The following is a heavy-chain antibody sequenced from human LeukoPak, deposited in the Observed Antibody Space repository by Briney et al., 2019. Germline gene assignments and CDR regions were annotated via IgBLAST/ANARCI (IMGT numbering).Heavy chain of an antibody. CDR1: GFTFSTYW. J-gene: IGHJ4*02. CDR2: IKEDGSVK. CDR3: MRGNPFGGY. V-gene: IGHV3-7*03. Sequence: QPGGSLRLSCAASGFTFSTYWMHWVRQAPGKGLEWVANIKEDGSVKNYVDSVKGRFPISRDNAKNSLYQQMSSLRAEDTAVYYCMRGNPFGGYWGQGTLVTVSS. D-gene: IGHD3-16*01.